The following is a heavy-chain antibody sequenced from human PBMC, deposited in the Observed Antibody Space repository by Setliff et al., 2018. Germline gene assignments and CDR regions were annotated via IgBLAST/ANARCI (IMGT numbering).Heavy chain of an antibody. D-gene: IGHD1-1*01. J-gene: IGHJ4*02. CDR1: GDSISSSGYSSRSYY. V-gene: IGHV4-39*07. CDR2: INHRGST. CDR3: ARTGTYRYFDY. Sequence: PSETLSLTCTVSGDSISSSGYSSRSYYWAWIRQPPGKGLEWVGEINHRGSTNYNPSLKSRVTISVDTSKDQFSLKVISMTAADTAVYYCARTGTYRYFDYWGQGALVTVSS.